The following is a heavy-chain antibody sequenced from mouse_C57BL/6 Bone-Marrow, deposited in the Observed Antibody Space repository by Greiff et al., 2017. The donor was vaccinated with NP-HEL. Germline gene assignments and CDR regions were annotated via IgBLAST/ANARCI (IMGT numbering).Heavy chain of an antibody. D-gene: IGHD2-3*01. V-gene: IGHV1-85*01. CDR2: IYPRDGST. J-gene: IGHJ4*01. Sequence: VQLQQSGPELVKPGASVKLSCKASGYTFTSYDINWVKQRPGQGLEWIGWIYPRDGSTKYNEKFKGKDTLTVDTSSSTAYMELHSLTSEDSAVYFCARGYDGYYGGAMDYWGQGTSVTVSS. CDR3: ARGYDGYYGGAMDY. CDR1: GYTFTSYD.